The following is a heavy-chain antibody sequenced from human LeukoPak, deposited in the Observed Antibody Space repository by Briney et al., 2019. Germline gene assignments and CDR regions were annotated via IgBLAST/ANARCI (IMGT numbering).Heavy chain of an antibody. CDR2: INPNSGGT. V-gene: IGHV1-2*02. Sequence: AASVKVSCKASGYTFTGYYMHWVRQAPGQGLEWMGWINPNSGGTNYAQKFQGRVTMTRDTSISTAYMELSRLRSDDTAVYYCARDFFSMTTVTAPLYYFDSWGQGTLVTVSS. CDR3: ARDFFSMTTVTAPLYYFDS. J-gene: IGHJ4*02. D-gene: IGHD4-11*01. CDR1: GYTFTGYY.